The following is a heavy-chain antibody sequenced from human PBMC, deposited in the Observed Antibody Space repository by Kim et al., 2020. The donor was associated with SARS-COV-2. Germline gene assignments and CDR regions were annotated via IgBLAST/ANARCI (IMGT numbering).Heavy chain of an antibody. CDR1: GGSISSYY. CDR2: ISYDGST. J-gene: IGHJ4*02. V-gene: IGHV4-59*01. CDR3: VRVTGGSGWYLDY. Sequence: SETLSLTCTVSGGSISSYYWGWIRQPPGKGLEWIAYISYDGSTYYNPSLKSRVTVSVDTSKNQFSLKLSSVTAADTAVHYCVRVTGGSGWYLDYWGQGTL. D-gene: IGHD6-19*01.